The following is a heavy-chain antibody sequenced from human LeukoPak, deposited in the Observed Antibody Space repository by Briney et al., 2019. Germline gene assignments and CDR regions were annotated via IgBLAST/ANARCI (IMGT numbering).Heavy chain of an antibody. CDR3: ARDPGVPAAIDY. J-gene: IGHJ4*02. CDR2: INSDGSST. CDR1: GFTFSSYE. Sequence: GGSLRLSCAASGFTFSSYEMNWVRQAPGKGLVWVSRINSDGSSTSYADSVKGRFTISRDNAKNTLYLQMNSLRAEDTAVYYCARDPGVPAAIDYWGQGTLVTVSS. V-gene: IGHV3-74*01. D-gene: IGHD2-2*01.